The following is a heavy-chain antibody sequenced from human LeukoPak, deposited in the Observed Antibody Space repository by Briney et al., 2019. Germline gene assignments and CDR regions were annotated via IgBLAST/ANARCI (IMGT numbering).Heavy chain of an antibody. Sequence: PGGSLRLSCAASGFTLSNYWMSWVRQAPGKGLEWVANIKQDGSEKYYMDSVKGRFTISRDNAKNSLYLQMNSLRAEDTAVYYCARYSGSYGVNYYYYYGMDVWGQGTTVTVSS. D-gene: IGHD1-26*01. V-gene: IGHV3-7*03. J-gene: IGHJ6*02. CDR3: ARYSGSYGVNYYYYYGMDV. CDR1: GFTLSNYW. CDR2: IKQDGSEK.